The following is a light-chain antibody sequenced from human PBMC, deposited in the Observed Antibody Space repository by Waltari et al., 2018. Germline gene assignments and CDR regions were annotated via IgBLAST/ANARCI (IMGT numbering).Light chain of an antibody. CDR1: QIVGKF. V-gene: IGKV3-11*01. CDR3: QQRSKWPPT. Sequence: EIVLTQSPATLSLSPGERATLSCRTSQIVGKFLAWYQQKPGRAPRLLISDASNRATGISARFSGSGSGTDFTLTITSLEPEDFAIYFCQQRSKWPPTFGQGTKVEIK. CDR2: DAS. J-gene: IGKJ1*01.